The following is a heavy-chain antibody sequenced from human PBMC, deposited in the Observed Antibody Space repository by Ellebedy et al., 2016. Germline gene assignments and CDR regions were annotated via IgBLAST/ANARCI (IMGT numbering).Heavy chain of an antibody. V-gene: IGHV3-48*04. Sequence: GGSLRLSCAASGFTFSSYSMNWVRQAPGKGLEWVSYISSSSSTIYYADSVKGRFTISRDNSKSTLFLQLNSLRPEDTAVYYCATEKGSSGFAGWFDPWGQGTLVTVSS. J-gene: IGHJ5*02. D-gene: IGHD3-22*01. CDR2: ISSSSSTI. CDR1: GFTFSSYS. CDR3: ATEKGSSGFAGWFDP.